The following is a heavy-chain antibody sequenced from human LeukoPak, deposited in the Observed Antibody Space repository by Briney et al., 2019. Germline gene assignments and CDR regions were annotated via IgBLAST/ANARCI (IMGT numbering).Heavy chain of an antibody. CDR3: ARDVTTVTTKSYYYMDV. CDR2: IYSGGST. V-gene: IGHV3-53*01. CDR1: GFTVSSNY. Sequence: GGSLRLSCAASGFTVSSNYMSWVRQAPGKGLEWVSVIYSGGSTYYADSVKGRFTISRDNSKNTLYLQMNSLRAEDTAVYYCARDVTTVTTKSYYYMDVWGKGTTVTVSS. D-gene: IGHD4-11*01. J-gene: IGHJ6*03.